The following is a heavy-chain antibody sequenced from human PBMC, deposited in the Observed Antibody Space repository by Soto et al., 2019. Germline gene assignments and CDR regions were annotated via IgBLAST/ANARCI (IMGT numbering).Heavy chain of an antibody. D-gene: IGHD5-18*01. J-gene: IGHJ6*02. CDR1: GGTFSSYA. V-gene: IGHV1-69*06. CDR2: IIPIFGTA. Sequence: GASVKVSCKASGGTFSSYAISWLRQAPGQGLEWMGGIIPIFGTANYAQKFQGRVTITADKSTSTAYMELSSLRSEDTAVYYCARGGYSYGRENYYYGMDVWGQGTTVTVSS. CDR3: ARGGYSYGRENYYYGMDV.